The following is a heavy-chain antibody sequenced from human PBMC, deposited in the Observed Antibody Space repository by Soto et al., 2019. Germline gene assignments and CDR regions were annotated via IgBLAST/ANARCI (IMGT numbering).Heavy chain of an antibody. D-gene: IGHD3-3*01. J-gene: IGHJ6*02. Sequence: SETLSLTCAVYGGSFSGYYWSWIRQPPGKGLEWIGEINHSGSTNYNPSLKSRVTISVDTSKNQFSLKLSSVTAADTAVYYCARNGSYYDFWSGYYFGGGMDVWGQGTMVTVS. CDR2: INHSGST. V-gene: IGHV4-34*01. CDR1: GGSFSGYY. CDR3: ARNGSYYDFWSGYYFGGGMDV.